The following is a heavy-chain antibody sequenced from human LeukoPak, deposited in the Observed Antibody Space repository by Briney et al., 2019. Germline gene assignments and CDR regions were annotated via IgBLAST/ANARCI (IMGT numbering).Heavy chain of an antibody. Sequence: PGGSLRLSCAASGFPFHAYWMTWVRQAPGKGLEWVANIRQDGDTKYYVDSVKGRFTISRDNAMNSLYLQMNSLRAEDTAIYYCARSLPYGTTWYGRSDFWGQGTLVTVSS. CDR1: GFPFHAYW. CDR3: ARSLPYGTTWYGRSDF. V-gene: IGHV3-7*03. D-gene: IGHD6-13*01. J-gene: IGHJ4*02. CDR2: IRQDGDTK.